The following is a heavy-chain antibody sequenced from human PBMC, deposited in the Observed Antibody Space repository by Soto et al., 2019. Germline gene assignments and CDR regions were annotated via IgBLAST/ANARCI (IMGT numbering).Heavy chain of an antibody. D-gene: IGHD6-19*01. Sequence: PGGSLRLSCAGSGFTFSAYGMHWVRQAPGKGLEWVALISYDGGKKYYLDPAKGRFTISRDNSKNTVYLQMNSLRVEDTAMYYCAKAQEWLDPHRYQYGLEVWGQGTTVTVSS. CDR3: AKAQEWLDPHRYQYGLEV. CDR1: GFTFSAYG. J-gene: IGHJ6*02. V-gene: IGHV3-30*18. CDR2: ISYDGGKK.